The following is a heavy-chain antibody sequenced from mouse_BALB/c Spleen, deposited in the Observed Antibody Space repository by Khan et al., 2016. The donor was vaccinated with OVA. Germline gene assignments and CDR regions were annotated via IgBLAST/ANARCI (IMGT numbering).Heavy chain of an antibody. D-gene: IGHD1-2*01. V-gene: IGHV3-2*02. Sequence: EVQLVEPGPGLVKPSQSLSLTCTVTGYSITSGYGWNWIRQFPGNKLEWMGYISNSGSNNHNPSLQSRISMTRDTSKNQFFLQLNSVTTNDTSTYCCATTARIKYWGQGTTLTVPS. CDR3: ATTARIKY. CDR2: ISNSGSN. CDR1: GYSITSGYG. J-gene: IGHJ2*01.